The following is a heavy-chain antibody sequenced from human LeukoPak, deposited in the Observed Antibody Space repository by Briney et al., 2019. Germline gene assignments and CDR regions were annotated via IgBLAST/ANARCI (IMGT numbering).Heavy chain of an antibody. Sequence: GGSLRLSCAASGFTFSSYGMHWVRQAPGKGLEWVAFIRYDGSNKYYADSVKGRFTISRDNSKNTLYLQMNSLRGEDTAVYYCAKGQTVTTRVDYWGQGTLVTVSS. D-gene: IGHD4-17*01. V-gene: IGHV3-30*02. CDR3: AKGQTVTTRVDY. J-gene: IGHJ4*02. CDR2: IRYDGSNK. CDR1: GFTFSSYG.